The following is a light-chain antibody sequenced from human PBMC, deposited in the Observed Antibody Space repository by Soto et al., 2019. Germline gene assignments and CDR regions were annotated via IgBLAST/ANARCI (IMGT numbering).Light chain of an antibody. CDR1: SSDVGGYNY. Sequence: QSVLTQPASVSGSPGHSITISCTGTSSDVGGYNYVSWYQHHPGEAPKVMIYDVSNRPSGISNRFSGSKSGNTASLTISGLQAEDEADYYCNSYTSSSTYVFGTGTKVPV. J-gene: IGLJ1*01. CDR2: DVS. CDR3: NSYTSSSTYV. V-gene: IGLV2-14*03.